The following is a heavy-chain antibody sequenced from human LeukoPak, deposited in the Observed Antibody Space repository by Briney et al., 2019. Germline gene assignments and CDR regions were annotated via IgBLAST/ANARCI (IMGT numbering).Heavy chain of an antibody. CDR2: INGDGSST. CDR1: GFTFSTYW. Sequence: GGSLRLSCAASGFTFSTYWMHWVRQAPGKGLVWVSRINGDGSSTDYADSVKGRFTISRDNAKNTLYLQMNSLRAEGTAVYYCTRDEPSGSYYPVGCWGQGTLVTASS. V-gene: IGHV3-74*01. CDR3: TRDEPSGSYYPVGC. D-gene: IGHD1-26*01. J-gene: IGHJ4*02.